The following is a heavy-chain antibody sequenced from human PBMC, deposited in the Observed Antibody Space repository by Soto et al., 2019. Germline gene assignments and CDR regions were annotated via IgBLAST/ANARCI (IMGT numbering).Heavy chain of an antibody. CDR1: GFTISTHG. D-gene: IGHD1-7*01. Sequence: QVQLVESGGGVVQPGTSLRLSCAASGFTISTHGMYWVRQAPGKGLEWVANIWYDGSNKFYADSVKGRFTISKDNSKNPLYVQMNSLRAEDTAVYYCAAATTWNFHFHYWGQGTQVTVSS. CDR2: IWYDGSNK. V-gene: IGHV3-33*01. J-gene: IGHJ4*02. CDR3: AAATTWNFHFHY.